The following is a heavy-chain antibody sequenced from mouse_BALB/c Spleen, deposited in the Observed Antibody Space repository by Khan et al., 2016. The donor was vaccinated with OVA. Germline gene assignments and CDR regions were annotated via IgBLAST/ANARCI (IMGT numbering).Heavy chain of an antibody. J-gene: IGHJ3*01. Sequence: VQLQQSGPELMKPGTSVKISCKASGYSFTTYYIHWVMQSHGKSLEWIGYIDPFSGDTTFNQKFKGKATLTVDKSSSTAYIHLSNLTSEDSAIYDCTRHGYVAWFTYWGQGTLVTVSA. CDR1: GYSFTTYY. CDR3: TRHGYVAWFTY. CDR2: IDPFSGDT. D-gene: IGHD2-2*01. V-gene: IGHV1S135*01.